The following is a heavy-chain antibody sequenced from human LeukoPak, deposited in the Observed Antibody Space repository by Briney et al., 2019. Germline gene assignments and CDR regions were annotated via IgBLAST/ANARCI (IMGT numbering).Heavy chain of an antibody. V-gene: IGHV4-59*01. CDR1: GGSISSYY. CDR2: VYHSGGT. D-gene: IGHD6-13*01. J-gene: IGHJ5*02. CDR3: ARSLSSSRFSLWKS. Sequence: SETLSLTCTVSGGSISSYYLRWGRQRPGKGLEWVGYVYHSGGTNYNPSLQGRVTISIDTSKNQFSLKLTSVTAADTAVYCARSLSSSRFSLWKSWGQGTLVTVSS.